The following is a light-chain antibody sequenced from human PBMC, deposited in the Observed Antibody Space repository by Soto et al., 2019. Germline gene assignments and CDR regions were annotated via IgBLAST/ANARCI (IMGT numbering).Light chain of an antibody. V-gene: IGKV3-11*01. CDR3: QQYNNWPQIT. CDR2: DAS. CDR1: QSVTSY. J-gene: IGKJ5*01. Sequence: EIVFAQFPATLALSPGEEAPPSCQASQSVTSYLAWYQHKPGQAPRLFXYDASSRASGIPARFSGSGSGTDFTLTISSLEPEDFAVYYCQQYNNWPQITFGQGTRLEIK.